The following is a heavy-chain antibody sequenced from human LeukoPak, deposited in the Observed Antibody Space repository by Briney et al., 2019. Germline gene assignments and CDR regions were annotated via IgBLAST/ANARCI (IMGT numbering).Heavy chain of an antibody. D-gene: IGHD6-19*01. V-gene: IGHV4-4*07. J-gene: IGHJ4*02. CDR1: GGSIRSYY. Sequence: PSETLSLTCTVSGGSIRSYYWSWIRQPAEKGLEWIGRIYISGSTNYNPSLKSRVTMSVDTSKNQFSLKLSSVIAADTAMYYCARAPEFSSGWLLDYWGQGTLVTVSS. CDR3: ARAPEFSSGWLLDY. CDR2: IYISGST.